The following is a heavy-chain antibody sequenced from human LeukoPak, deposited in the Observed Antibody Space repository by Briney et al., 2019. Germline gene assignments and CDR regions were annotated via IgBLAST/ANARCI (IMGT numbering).Heavy chain of an antibody. CDR3: ARTTTTYYYDYRQPAHFDY. CDR2: ISAYNGNT. CDR1: GYTSTSYG. V-gene: IGHV1-18*01. J-gene: IGHJ4*02. Sequence: GASVKVSCKASGYTSTSYGISWVRQAPGQGLEWMGWISAYNGNTNYAQKLQGRATMTTDTSTSTAYMELRSLRSDDTAVYYCARTTTTYYYDYRQPAHFDYWGQGTLVTVSS. D-gene: IGHD3-22*01.